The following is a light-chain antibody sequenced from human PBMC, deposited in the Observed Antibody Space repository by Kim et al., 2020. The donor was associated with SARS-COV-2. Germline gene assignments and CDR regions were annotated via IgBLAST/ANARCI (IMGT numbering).Light chain of an antibody. CDR2: DVT. Sequence: PSITISCTGTSSDVGGYNYVSWYQQHPGKAPRLLIYDVTNRPSGVSNHFSGSKSGNTASLTISGLQTEDEADYYCSSYTSSNTLVFGGGTQLTVL. V-gene: IGLV2-14*03. CDR1: SSDVGGYNY. CDR3: SSYTSSNTLV. J-gene: IGLJ2*01.